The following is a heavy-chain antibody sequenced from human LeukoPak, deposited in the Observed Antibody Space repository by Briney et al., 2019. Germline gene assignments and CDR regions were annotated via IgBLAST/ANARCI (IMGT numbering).Heavy chain of an antibody. D-gene: IGHD1-14*01. CDR3: TTPTGPAGINDY. J-gene: IGHJ4*02. CDR1: GFTFSSYG. Sequence: GGSLRLSCAASGFTFSSYGIHWVRQAPGKGLEWVAFIRKEGTNKYYSDSVKGRFTISRDNSKNTLYLEMNSLRAEDTAVYYCTTPTGPAGINDYWGPGTLVTVSS. V-gene: IGHV3-30*02. CDR2: IRKEGTNK.